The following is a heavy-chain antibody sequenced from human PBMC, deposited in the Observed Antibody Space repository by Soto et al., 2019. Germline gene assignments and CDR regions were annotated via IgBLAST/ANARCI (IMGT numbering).Heavy chain of an antibody. J-gene: IGHJ4*02. Sequence: EVQLVESGGGLVQPGGSLRLSCAASGFTFSDHYMDWVRQAPGKGLEWVGRTRNKANSYTTEYAASVKGRFTISRDDSKISLYLQMNSLKTEDTAVYYCARVPYYYDSSGPYWGQGTLVTVSS. D-gene: IGHD3-22*01. CDR2: TRNKANSYTT. V-gene: IGHV3-72*01. CDR1: GFTFSDHY. CDR3: ARVPYYYDSSGPY.